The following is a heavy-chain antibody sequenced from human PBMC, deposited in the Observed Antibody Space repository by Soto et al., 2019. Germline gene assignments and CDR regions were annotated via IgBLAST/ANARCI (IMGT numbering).Heavy chain of an antibody. Sequence: LRLSCAASGFTFSSYGMHWVRQAPGKGLEWVAVISYDGSNKYYADSVKGRFTISRDNSKNTLYLQMNSLRAEDTAVYYCARLPIFGVVILYYYYGMDVWGQGTTVTVSS. J-gene: IGHJ6*02. CDR2: ISYDGSNK. V-gene: IGHV3-30*03. D-gene: IGHD3-3*01. CDR1: GFTFSSYG. CDR3: ARLPIFGVVILYYYYGMDV.